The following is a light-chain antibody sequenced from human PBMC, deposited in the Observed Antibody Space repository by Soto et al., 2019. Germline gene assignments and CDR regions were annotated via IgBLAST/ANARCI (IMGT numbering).Light chain of an antibody. CDR3: KQTYSTPFT. V-gene: IGKV1-39*01. Sequence: IQMTQSPSSLSASVGDRVTITCRASQRISNYLNWYQQKPGKAPKLLIYAASNLQSGVPSRFSGSGSGTDFTLTISNLQPEDFANYYCKQTYSTPFTFGPGTKVDIK. CDR2: AAS. J-gene: IGKJ3*01. CDR1: QRISNY.